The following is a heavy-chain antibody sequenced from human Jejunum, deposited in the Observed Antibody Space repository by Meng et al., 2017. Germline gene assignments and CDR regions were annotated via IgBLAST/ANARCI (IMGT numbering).Heavy chain of an antibody. J-gene: IGHJ5*02. CDR1: EFTFNNFA. CDR3: SWMNTVNTLGS. V-gene: IGHV3-23*01. Sequence: EVTLLESGGGRVQPGGSLTLSCVGSEFTFNNFAMTWVRQTPGKGLEWVASLSASGRTPEYADSVKGRFTVSRDDSKATVYLQMNSLKTEDTAMYYCSWMNTVNTLGSWCQGILVTVSS. CDR2: LSASGRTP. D-gene: IGHD4-11*01.